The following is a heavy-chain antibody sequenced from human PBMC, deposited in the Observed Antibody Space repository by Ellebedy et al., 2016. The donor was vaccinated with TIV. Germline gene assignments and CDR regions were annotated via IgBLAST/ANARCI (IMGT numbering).Heavy chain of an antibody. CDR2: ISSTSGTI. CDR3: ARDGKGWPFDY. V-gene: IGHV3-48*04. J-gene: IGHJ4*02. Sequence: PGGSLRLSCAASGFTFSHFYMNWVRQAPGKGLEWLAHISSTSGTIYYADAVKGRFTSSRDNAKNSLYLQMDSLRAEDTAVYYCARDGKGWPFDYWGQGTLVTVAS. CDR1: GFTFSHFY. D-gene: IGHD6-19*01.